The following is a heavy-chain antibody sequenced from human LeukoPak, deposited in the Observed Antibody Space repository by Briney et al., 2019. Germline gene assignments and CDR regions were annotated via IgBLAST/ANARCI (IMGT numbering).Heavy chain of an antibody. J-gene: IGHJ6*03. D-gene: IGHD3-22*01. CDR2: IKEDGGDK. CDR3: ARDYLLLPYYYYMDV. Sequence: PGGSLRLSCAASGFTFSNYWMTWVRQAPGKGLEWAANIKEDGGDKYYVDSVKGRFTISRDNAKNSLYLQMNSLRAEDTAVYYCARDYLLLPYYYYMDVWGKGTTVTVSS. CDR1: GFTFSNYW. V-gene: IGHV3-7*01.